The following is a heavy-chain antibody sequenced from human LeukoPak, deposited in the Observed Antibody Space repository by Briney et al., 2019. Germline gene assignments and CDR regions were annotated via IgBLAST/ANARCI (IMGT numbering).Heavy chain of an antibody. D-gene: IGHD1-20*01. CDR1: GDSITSNDHW. J-gene: IGHJ3*01. V-gene: IGHV4-39*01. CDR3: AKRRHNYHSYAV. Sequence: SETLSLTCPVSGDSITSNDHWWDWVRLPPGKGLEWIGATFYTGRTFYNPSLKSRVTISVDTSKNQFSLDLRSATAADTAVYYCAKRRHNYHSYAVWGQGTRVTVSS. CDR2: TFYTGRT.